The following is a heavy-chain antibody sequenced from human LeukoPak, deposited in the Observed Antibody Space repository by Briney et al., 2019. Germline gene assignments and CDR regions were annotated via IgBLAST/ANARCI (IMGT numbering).Heavy chain of an antibody. CDR2: IYYSGST. J-gene: IGHJ4*02. V-gene: IGHV4-39*07. Sequence: SETLSLTCTVSGGSISSSSYDWGWIRQPPGKGLEWIGSIYYSGSTYYNPSLKSRGTISVDTSKNQFSLKLSSVTAADTAVYYCARDRVYTSPPDYWGQGTLVTVSS. D-gene: IGHD5/OR15-5a*01. CDR1: GGSISSSSYD. CDR3: ARDRVYTSPPDY.